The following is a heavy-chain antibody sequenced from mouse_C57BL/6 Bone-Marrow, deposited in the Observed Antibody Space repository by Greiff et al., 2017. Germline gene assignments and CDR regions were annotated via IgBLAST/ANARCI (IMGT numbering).Heavy chain of an antibody. CDR2: LAPSDSYT. V-gene: IGHV1-69*01. Sequence: VQLQQPGAELVMPGASVTLSCKASGYTFTSSWMHWVQQRPGQGLEWIGELAPSDSYTNYNQKFQGKSTLTVDKSSSTAYMQLSSLTSEDSAVYYCAREIYLGYFDVWGTGTTVTVSS. J-gene: IGHJ1*03. CDR1: GYTFTSSW. D-gene: IGHD1-1*01. CDR3: AREIYLGYFDV.